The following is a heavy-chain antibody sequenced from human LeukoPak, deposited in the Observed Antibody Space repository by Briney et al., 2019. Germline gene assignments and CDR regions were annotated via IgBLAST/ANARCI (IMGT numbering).Heavy chain of an antibody. V-gene: IGHV3-48*02. CDR3: ARGYCSGGSCYSNWFDP. CDR1: GFTFDDYG. J-gene: IGHJ5*02. Sequence: RPGGSLRLSCAASGFTFDDYGMSWVRQAPGKGLEWVSYISSSSSTIYYADSVKGRFTISRDNAKNSLYLQMNSLRDEDTAVYYCARGYCSGGSCYSNWFDPWGQGTLVTVSS. CDR2: ISSSSSTI. D-gene: IGHD2-15*01.